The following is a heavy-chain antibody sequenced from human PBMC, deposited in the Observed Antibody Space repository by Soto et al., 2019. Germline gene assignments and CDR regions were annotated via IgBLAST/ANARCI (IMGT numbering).Heavy chain of an antibody. J-gene: IGHJ6*04. D-gene: IGHD6-13*01. CDR3: AKSGWAAAGPGGRDV. CDR1: GFTFSSYG. Sequence: PGGSLRLSCAASGFTFSSYGMHWVRQAPGKGLEWVAVISYDGSNKYYADYVKGRFTISRDNSKNTLYLQMNNLRAEDTVVYYCAKSGWAAAGPGGRDVWGKGTTVTVPQ. V-gene: IGHV3-30*18. CDR2: ISYDGSNK.